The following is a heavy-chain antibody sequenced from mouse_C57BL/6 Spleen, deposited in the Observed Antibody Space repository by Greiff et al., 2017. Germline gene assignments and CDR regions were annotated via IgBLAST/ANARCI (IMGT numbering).Heavy chain of an antibody. Sequence: VQLQQPGAELVKPGASVKMSCKASGYTFTSYWITWVKQRPGQGLEWIGDIYPGSGSTNSNEKFKSKATLTVATYSSTAYMQLSSLTTEDSAVYYCARGGHPDYWGQGTILTVSS. CDR2: IYPGSGST. CDR3: ARGGHPDY. V-gene: IGHV1-55*01. CDR1: GYTFTSYW. J-gene: IGHJ2*01.